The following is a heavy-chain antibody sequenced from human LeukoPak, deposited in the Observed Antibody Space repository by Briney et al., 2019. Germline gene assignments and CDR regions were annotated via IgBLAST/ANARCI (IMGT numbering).Heavy chain of an antibody. Sequence: GGSLRLSCTASGFTFSGARMTWVRQAPGKGLEWVANIREDGTEKNYVDSVKGRFTISRDNAKSSLFLQMSNLRDDDTAIYYCARPVGISFWGQGTLVTVSS. CDR2: IREDGTEK. V-gene: IGHV3-7*01. J-gene: IGHJ4*02. CDR3: ARPVGISF. CDR1: GFTFSGAR. D-gene: IGHD7-27*01.